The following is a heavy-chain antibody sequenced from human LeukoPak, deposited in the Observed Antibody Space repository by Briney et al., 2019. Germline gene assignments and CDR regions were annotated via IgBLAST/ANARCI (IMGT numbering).Heavy chain of an antibody. Sequence: PGGSLRLSCAASGFTFSSYWMSWVRQAPGKGLEWVANIKQDGSEKYYVDSVKGRFTISRDNAMNSLFLQMNSLRAEDTAVYYCARDRSGYSYAYYSYMDVWGKGTTVTVSS. CDR1: GFTFSSYW. D-gene: IGHD5-18*01. J-gene: IGHJ6*03. CDR3: ARDRSGYSYAYYSYMDV. V-gene: IGHV3-7*01. CDR2: IKQDGSEK.